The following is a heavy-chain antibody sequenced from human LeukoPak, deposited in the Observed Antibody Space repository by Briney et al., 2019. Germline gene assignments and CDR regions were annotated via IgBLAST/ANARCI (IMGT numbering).Heavy chain of an antibody. J-gene: IGHJ6*02. CDR1: GGTFSSYA. CDR2: IIPIFGTA. Sequence: SVKVSCKASGGTFSSYAISWVRQAPGQGLEWMGGIIPIFGTANYAQKFQGRVTITADESTSTAYMELSSLRSEDTAVYYCAIPFYSPLIYYYYGMDVWGQGTTVTVPS. D-gene: IGHD2-21*01. V-gene: IGHV1-69*13. CDR3: AIPFYSPLIYYYYGMDV.